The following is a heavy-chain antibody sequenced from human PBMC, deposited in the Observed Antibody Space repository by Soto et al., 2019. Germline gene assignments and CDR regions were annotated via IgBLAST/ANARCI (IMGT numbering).Heavy chain of an antibody. CDR3: AIQPSPYSSSSGIDY. D-gene: IGHD6-6*01. CDR1: GSIFTSYW. V-gene: IGHV5-51*01. J-gene: IGHJ4*02. CDR2: IYPGDSDT. Sequence: GASLKISCNGSGSIFTSYWIGWVRQMPGKGLEWMGIIYPGDSDTRYSPSFQGQVTISADKSISTAYLQWSSLKASDTAMYYCAIQPSPYSSSSGIDYWGQGTLVTVSS.